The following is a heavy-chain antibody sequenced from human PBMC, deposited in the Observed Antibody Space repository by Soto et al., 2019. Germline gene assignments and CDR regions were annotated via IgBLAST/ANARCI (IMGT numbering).Heavy chain of an antibody. CDR1: GFSLTTVGVG. Sequence: QITLKESGTTRVKPTQTLTLTCSSSGFSLTTVGVGVGWIRQPPGKALEWLALIYWDDDKYYSPSLKSRLTITKDTSKNHVVLTMANMDPVDTATYYCAHRPSGFGELLSRPFDHWGQGALVTVSS. D-gene: IGHD3-10*01. CDR2: IYWDDDK. V-gene: IGHV2-5*02. CDR3: AHRPSGFGELLSRPFDH. J-gene: IGHJ4*02.